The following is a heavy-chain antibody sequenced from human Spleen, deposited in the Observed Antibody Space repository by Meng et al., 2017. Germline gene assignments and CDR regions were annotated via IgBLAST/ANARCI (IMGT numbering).Heavy chain of an antibody. CDR1: GYTFTSHS. V-gene: IGHV7-4-1*02. Sequence: QVQLVQSGSELKKPWASVKVSCKASGYTFTSHSVNWVRQAPGQGLEWMGYISTNTGNPTYAQGFTGRFVFSLDTSVTTAYLQISSLKAEDTAVYYCARDGWLDSQVTFDYWGQGTLVTVSS. D-gene: IGHD5-24*01. J-gene: IGHJ4*02. CDR2: ISTNTGNP. CDR3: ARDGWLDSQVTFDY.